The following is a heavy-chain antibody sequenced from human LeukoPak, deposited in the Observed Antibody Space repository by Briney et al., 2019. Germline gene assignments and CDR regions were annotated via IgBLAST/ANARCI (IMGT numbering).Heavy chain of an antibody. J-gene: IGHJ6*02. CDR2: INAGNGNI. D-gene: IGHD2-2*01. CDR1: GHTSTTYA. V-gene: IGHV1-3*01. CDR3: ARGYCSSTSCYMDV. Sequence: ASVEVSCKASGHTSTTYAIHWVRQAPGQGLEWMGWINAGNGNIKYSQKFQGRVTITGDTSASTAYMELSSPRSEDTAVYYCARGYCSSTSCYMDVWGQGTTVT.